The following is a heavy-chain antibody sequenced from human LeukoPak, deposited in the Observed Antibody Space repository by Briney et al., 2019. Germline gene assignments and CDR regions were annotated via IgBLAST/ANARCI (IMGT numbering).Heavy chain of an antibody. Sequence: ASVKVSCKASGYTFTSYGISWVRQAPGQGLEWMGWISAYNGNTNYAQKLQGRVTMTTDTPTSTAYMELRSLRSDDTAVYYCARDPGMVTTPYYYGMDVWGRGTTVTVSS. CDR1: GYTFTSYG. CDR2: ISAYNGNT. CDR3: ARDPGMVTTPYYYGMDV. V-gene: IGHV1-18*01. D-gene: IGHD4-23*01. J-gene: IGHJ6*02.